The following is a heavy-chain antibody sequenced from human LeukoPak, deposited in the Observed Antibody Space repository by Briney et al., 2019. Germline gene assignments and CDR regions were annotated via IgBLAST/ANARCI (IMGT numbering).Heavy chain of an antibody. Sequence: GGSLRLSCAASGFTFSSYAMSWVRQAPGKGLEWVSAISGSGGSTYYADSVKGRFTISRDNSKNTLYLQMNSLRAVDTAVYYCARDWEYYYDSSGATLDYWGQGTLVTVSS. CDR1: GFTFSSYA. D-gene: IGHD3-22*01. CDR2: ISGSGGST. J-gene: IGHJ4*02. CDR3: ARDWEYYYDSSGATLDY. V-gene: IGHV3-23*01.